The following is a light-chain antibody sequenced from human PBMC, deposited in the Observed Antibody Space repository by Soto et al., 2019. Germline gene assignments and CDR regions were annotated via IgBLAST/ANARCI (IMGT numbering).Light chain of an antibody. J-gene: IGKJ2*02. Sequence: EIVLTQSPATLSLSPGERATLSCRASQSVSSYLAWYQQKPGQAPRLLIYDASNRATGIPARFSGSGSGTDFTLTISSREPEDFAEFYDQQGSNWPRGTFGQGTKLEIK. CDR3: QQGSNWPRGT. CDR1: QSVSSY. CDR2: DAS. V-gene: IGKV3-11*01.